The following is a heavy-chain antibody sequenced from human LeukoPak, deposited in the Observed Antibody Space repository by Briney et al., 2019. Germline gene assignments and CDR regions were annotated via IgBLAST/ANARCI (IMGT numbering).Heavy chain of an antibody. CDR3: ARTNLFVDTAVNDAFDI. D-gene: IGHD5-18*01. V-gene: IGHV3-33*01. CDR1: GFTFSSYG. Sequence: GGSLRLSCAASGFTFSSYGMHWVRQAPGKGLGWVAVIWYDGSDKYYADSVKGRFTISRDNSKNTLYLQMNSLRGEDTAVYYCARTNLFVDTAVNDAFDIWGQGTMVTVSS. J-gene: IGHJ3*02. CDR2: IWYDGSDK.